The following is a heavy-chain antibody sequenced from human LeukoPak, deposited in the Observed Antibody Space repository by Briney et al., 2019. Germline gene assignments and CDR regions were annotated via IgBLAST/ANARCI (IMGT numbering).Heavy chain of an antibody. Sequence: PGGSLRLSCAASGFTFSSYGMHWVRQAPGKGLEWVAFIRYDGSNKYYADSVKGRFTISRDNSKNTLYLQMNSLRAEETAVYYCAKARRRIKIFGVVSPQYYYMDFWGKGTTVTASS. CDR1: GFTFSSYG. D-gene: IGHD3-3*01. CDR3: AKARRRIKIFGVVSPQYYYMDF. V-gene: IGHV3-30*02. CDR2: IRYDGSNK. J-gene: IGHJ6*03.